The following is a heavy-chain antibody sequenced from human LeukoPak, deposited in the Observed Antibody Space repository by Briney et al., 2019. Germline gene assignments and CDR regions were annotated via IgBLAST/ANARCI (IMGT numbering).Heavy chain of an antibody. J-gene: IGHJ6*02. CDR1: GYTFTSYY. Sequence: ASVKVSCKASGYTFTSYYMHWVRQAPGQGLEWMGIINPSGGSTSYAQKFQGRVTMTRDTSTSTVYMELSSLRSEDTAVYYCARGLGAARPSYYYYYGMDVWGQGTTVTVSS. CDR3: ARGLGAARPSYYYYYGMDV. D-gene: IGHD6-6*01. V-gene: IGHV1-46*01. CDR2: INPSGGST.